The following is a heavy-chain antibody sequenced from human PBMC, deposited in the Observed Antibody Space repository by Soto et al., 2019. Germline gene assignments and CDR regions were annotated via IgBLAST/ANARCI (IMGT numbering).Heavy chain of an antibody. J-gene: IGHJ6*02. V-gene: IGHV3-23*01. CDR1: GITFSNYP. CDR2: ISHSGGST. CDR3: AKDLFEWFGASSSYYYGMDV. Sequence: GGSLRLSCAASGITFSNYPMRWVRQAPGKGLEWVSTISHSGGSTYYANSVKGRFTISRDNSKNTLYLQMNSLRAEDTAVYYCAKDLFEWFGASSSYYYGMDVWGQGTTVTVSS. D-gene: IGHD3-10*01.